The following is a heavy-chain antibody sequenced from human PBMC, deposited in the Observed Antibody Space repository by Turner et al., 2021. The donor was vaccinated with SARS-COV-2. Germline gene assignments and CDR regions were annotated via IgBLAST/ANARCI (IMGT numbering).Heavy chain of an antibody. J-gene: IGHJ6*02. V-gene: IGHV4-39*01. Sequence: QLQLQESGPGLVKPSETLSLTCTVSGGSHSSSSYYWGWIRQPPGKGLEWIGSIYYSGSTYYNPSLKSRVTISVDTSKNQFSLKLSSVTAADTAVYYCAGEEVVFRASHTLYYYGMDVWGQGTTVTVSS. CDR1: GGSHSSSSYY. D-gene: IGHD3-22*01. CDR3: AGEEVVFRASHTLYYYGMDV. CDR2: IYYSGST.